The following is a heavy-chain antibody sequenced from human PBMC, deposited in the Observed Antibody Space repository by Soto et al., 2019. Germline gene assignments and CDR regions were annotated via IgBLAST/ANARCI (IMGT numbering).Heavy chain of an antibody. CDR1: GFTFSSYG. CDR2: ISYDGSNK. V-gene: IGHV3-30*03. J-gene: IGHJ4*02. D-gene: IGHD3-10*01. Sequence: QVQLVESGGGVVQPGRSLRLSCAASGFTFSSYGMHWVRQAPGKGLEWVAVISYDGSNKYYADSVKGRFTISRDNSKNTPSLQMNSLRAEDTAVYYCAMVGMVRGVISDYWGQGTLVTVSS. CDR3: AMVGMVRGVISDY.